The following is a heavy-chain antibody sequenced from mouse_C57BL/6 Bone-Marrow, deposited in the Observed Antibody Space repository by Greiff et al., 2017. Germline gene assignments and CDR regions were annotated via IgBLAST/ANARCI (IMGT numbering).Heavy chain of an antibody. CDR3: ARSKGYYYGSSADY. V-gene: IGHV1-81*01. CDR1: GYTFTSYG. J-gene: IGHJ2*01. D-gene: IGHD1-1*01. Sequence: VQLQQSGAELARPGASVKLSCKASGYTFTSYGISWVKQRTGQGLEWIGEIYPRSGNTYYNEKFKGKATLTADKSSSTASMELRSLTSEDSAVYFCARSKGYYYGSSADYWGQGTTLTVSS. CDR2: IYPRSGNT.